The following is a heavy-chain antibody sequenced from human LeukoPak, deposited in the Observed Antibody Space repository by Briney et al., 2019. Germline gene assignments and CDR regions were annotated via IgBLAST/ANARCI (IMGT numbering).Heavy chain of an antibody. CDR2: ISGSGGST. D-gene: IGHD3-22*01. Sequence: PGGSLRLSCAASGFTFSSYAMSWVRQAPGKGLEWVSAISGSGGSTYYADSVKGRFTISRDNSKNTLYLQMNSLRGEDTAVYYCAKGRYYYDSSDAFDIWGQGTMVTVSS. J-gene: IGHJ3*02. CDR1: GFTFSSYA. CDR3: AKGRYYYDSSDAFDI. V-gene: IGHV3-23*01.